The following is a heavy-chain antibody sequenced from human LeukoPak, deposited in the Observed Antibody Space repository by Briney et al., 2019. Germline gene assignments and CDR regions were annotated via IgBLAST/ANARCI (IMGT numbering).Heavy chain of an antibody. Sequence: ASVKVSCKTSGYTFTSYCISCVRQAPGQGLVWMGWISPYNGNTNHAQKLQGRVTMSTDTSTSTAYMELRSLRSDDTAVYYCSRGGDSDFWSGYYDYWGQGTLVTVSS. V-gene: IGHV1-18*01. J-gene: IGHJ4*02. D-gene: IGHD3-3*01. CDR2: ISPYNGNT. CDR1: GYTFTSYC. CDR3: SRGGDSDFWSGYYDY.